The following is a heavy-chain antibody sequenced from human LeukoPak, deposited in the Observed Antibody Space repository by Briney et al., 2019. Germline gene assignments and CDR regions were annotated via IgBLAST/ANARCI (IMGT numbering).Heavy chain of an antibody. J-gene: IGHJ4*02. Sequence: PGGSLRLSCAASGFTFSSYAMSWVRQAPGKGLEWVSAISGSGTGTYYADSVKGRFTISRDNSKNTLYLQLNSLRAEDTAVYYCAKDFSYDGTGYQDYWGQGTLVTVSS. V-gene: IGHV3-23*01. D-gene: IGHD3-22*01. CDR1: GFTFSSYA. CDR2: ISGSGTGT. CDR3: AKDFSYDGTGYQDY.